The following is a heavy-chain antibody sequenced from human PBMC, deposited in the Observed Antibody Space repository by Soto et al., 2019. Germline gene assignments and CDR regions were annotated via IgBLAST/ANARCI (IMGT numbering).Heavy chain of an antibody. CDR2: IWYDGSNK. CDR3: ARERGVVAATGPDYYGMDV. D-gene: IGHD2-15*01. V-gene: IGHV3-33*01. J-gene: IGHJ6*02. Sequence: GGSLRLSCAASGFTFSSYGMHWVRQAPGKGLEWVAVIWYDGSNKYYADSVKGRFTISRDNSKNTLYLQMNSLRAEDTAVYYCARERGVVAATGPDYYGMDVWGQGTTVTVSS. CDR1: GFTFSSYG.